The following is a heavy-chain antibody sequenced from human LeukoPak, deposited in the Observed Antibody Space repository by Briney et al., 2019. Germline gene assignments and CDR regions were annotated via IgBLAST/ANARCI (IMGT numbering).Heavy chain of an antibody. Sequence: QPGGSLRLSCAASGFTFSNSAMSWVRQAPGKGLEWVSTLSGSGITTYYADSVKGRFTISRDNSKNTLYLQMNSLRVEDTAVYYCARDPGSSAFDYWGQGTLVTVSS. J-gene: IGHJ4*02. V-gene: IGHV3-23*01. CDR2: LSGSGITT. CDR3: ARDPGSSAFDY. D-gene: IGHD5/OR15-5a*01. CDR1: GFTFSNSA.